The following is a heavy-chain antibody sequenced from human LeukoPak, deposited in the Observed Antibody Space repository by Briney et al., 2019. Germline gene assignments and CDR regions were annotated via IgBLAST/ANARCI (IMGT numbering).Heavy chain of an antibody. J-gene: IGHJ3*02. CDR1: GGSISNYY. V-gene: IGHV4-59*08. Sequence: SETLSLTCTVPGGSISNYYWSWIRQPPGKGLEWIGYIYYSGSTNYNPSLKGRVTISVDTSKNQFSLKLSSVTAADTAVYYCASFTTMFDAFDIWGQGTMVTVSS. CDR3: ASFTTMFDAFDI. D-gene: IGHD1-1*01. CDR2: IYYSGST.